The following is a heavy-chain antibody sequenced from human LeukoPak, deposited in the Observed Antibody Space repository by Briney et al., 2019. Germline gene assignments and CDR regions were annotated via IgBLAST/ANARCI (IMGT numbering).Heavy chain of an antibody. CDR2: IYYSGST. Sequence: SETLSLTCTVSGGSISSYYWNWIRQPPGKGLEWIGYIYYSGSTNYNPSLKSRVTIYVDTSKNQFSLKVNSVTAADTAVYFCASMIGSGYSLFDYWGQGTLVTVSS. D-gene: IGHD3-22*01. J-gene: IGHJ4*02. CDR3: ASMIGSGYSLFDY. V-gene: IGHV4-59*01. CDR1: GGSISSYY.